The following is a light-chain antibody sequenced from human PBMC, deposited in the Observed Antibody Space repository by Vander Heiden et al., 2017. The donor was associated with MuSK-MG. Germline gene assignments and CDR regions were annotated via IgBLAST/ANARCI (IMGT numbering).Light chain of an antibody. CDR3: QQLDSYPGIT. Sequence: IPFTQSPSSLSASVGDRVTITCRASQGIRSYLAWYQQKPGKAPKLLIYDASTLQSGVPSRFSGSGSGTDFTLTISSLQPEDFATYYCQQLDSYPGITFGQGTLLEIK. V-gene: IGKV1-9*01. CDR2: DAS. J-gene: IGKJ5*01. CDR1: QGIRSY.